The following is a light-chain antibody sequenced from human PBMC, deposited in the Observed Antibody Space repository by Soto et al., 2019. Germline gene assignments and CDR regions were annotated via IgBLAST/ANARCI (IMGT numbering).Light chain of an antibody. Sequence: DIQMTQSPSSLAASVGDRVTITCQASQDITNYLNRYQQKPGKAPRLLLYDASSLESGVPSRFSGSGSGTDFTFTISSLQPEDIATYYCQHYDHRPITFGQGTRLEIK. CDR3: QHYDHRPIT. CDR2: DAS. V-gene: IGKV1-33*01. CDR1: QDITNY. J-gene: IGKJ5*01.